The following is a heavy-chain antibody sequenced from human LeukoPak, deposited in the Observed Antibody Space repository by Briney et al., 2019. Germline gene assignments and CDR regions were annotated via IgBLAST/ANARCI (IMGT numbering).Heavy chain of an antibody. J-gene: IGHJ4*02. D-gene: IGHD4-17*01. V-gene: IGHV3-23*01. CDR2: ISGSGGST. CDR3: AKDLVKTTVTTSFDY. CDR1: GFTFSNYA. Sequence: GGSLRLSCAASGFTFSNYAMSWVRQAPGKGLEWVSAISGSGGSTYYADSVKGRFTISRDNSKNTLYLQMNSLRAEDTAVYYCAKDLVKTTVTTSFDYWGQGTLVTVSS.